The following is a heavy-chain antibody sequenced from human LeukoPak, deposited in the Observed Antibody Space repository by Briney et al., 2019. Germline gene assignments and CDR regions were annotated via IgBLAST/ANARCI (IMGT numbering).Heavy chain of an antibody. D-gene: IGHD6-6*01. V-gene: IGHV6-1*01. CDR3: ARSITARYDY. J-gene: IGHJ4*02. CDR1: GDSVSTNSAA. CDR2: TYYRSKWHN. Sequence: QTLSLTCAISGDSVSTNSAAWNWIRQSPSRGLERLGRTYYRSKWHNDYAVSVKSRITINPDTSKNQFSLQLNSVTPEDTAEYYCARSITARYDYWGQGTLVTVSS.